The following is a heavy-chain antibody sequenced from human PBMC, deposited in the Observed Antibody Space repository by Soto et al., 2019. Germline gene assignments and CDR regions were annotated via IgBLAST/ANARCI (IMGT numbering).Heavy chain of an antibody. V-gene: IGHV1-58*01. D-gene: IGHD6-6*01. CDR2: IVVGSGNT. CDR1: GFTFTSSA. CDR3: AASSNIAARPLDY. J-gene: IGHJ4*02. Sequence: SVKVSCKASGFTFTSSALQWVRQARGQRLEWIGWIVVGSGNTNYAQKFQERVTITRDMSTSTAYMELSSLRSEDTAVYYCAASSNIAARPLDYWGQGTLVTVSS.